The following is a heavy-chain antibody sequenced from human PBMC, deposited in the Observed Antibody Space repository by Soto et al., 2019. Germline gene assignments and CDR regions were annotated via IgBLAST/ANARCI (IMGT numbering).Heavy chain of an antibody. CDR3: ARGPPLYYYDSSGLYGFDP. Sequence: TLSLTCTVSRGSISSGGYYWSWIRQHPVKGLEWIGYIYYSGSTYYNPSLTSRATISVDTSKSQFSLKLSSVTAADTAVYYCARGPPLYYYDSSGLYGFDPWGQGTLVTVSS. V-gene: IGHV4-31*03. J-gene: IGHJ5*02. CDR2: IYYSGST. D-gene: IGHD3-22*01. CDR1: RGSISSGGYY.